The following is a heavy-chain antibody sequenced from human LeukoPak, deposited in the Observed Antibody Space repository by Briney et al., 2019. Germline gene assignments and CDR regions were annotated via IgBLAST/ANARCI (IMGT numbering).Heavy chain of an antibody. CDR2: INPNSGGT. V-gene: IGHV1-2*04. CDR3: ARGTLAAAGYYYYYYGMDV. CDR1: GYTFTGYY. D-gene: IGHD6-13*01. J-gene: IGHJ6*02. Sequence: ASVKVSCKASGYTFTGYYMHWVRQAPGQGLEWMGWINPNSGGTNYAQKFQGWVTMTRDTSISTAYMELSRLRSDDTAVYYCARGTLAAAGYYYYYYGMDVWGQGTTATVSS.